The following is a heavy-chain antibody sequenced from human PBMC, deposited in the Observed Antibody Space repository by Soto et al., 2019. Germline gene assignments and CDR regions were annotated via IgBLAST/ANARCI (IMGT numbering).Heavy chain of an antibody. CDR2: ISAYNGNT. CDR1: GYTFTSYG. J-gene: IGHJ4*02. V-gene: IGHV1-18*01. D-gene: IGHD3-9*01. Sequence: ASVKVSCKASGYTFTSYGISWVRQAPGQGLEWMGWISAYNGNTNYAQKLQGRVTMTTDTSTSTAYMELRSLRSDDTAVYYCARDERSRYHYDILTGADYWGQGTLVTVSS. CDR3: ARDERSRYHYDILTGADY.